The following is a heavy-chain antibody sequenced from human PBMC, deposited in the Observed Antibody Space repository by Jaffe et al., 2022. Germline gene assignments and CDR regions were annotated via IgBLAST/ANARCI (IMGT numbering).Heavy chain of an antibody. J-gene: IGHJ4*02. Sequence: QVQLVQSGAEVKKPGSSVKVSCKASGGTFSSYAISWVRQAPGQGLEWMGGIIPIFGTANYAQKFQGRVTITADESTSTAYMELSSLRSEDTAVYYCARAPPRDWSGYSPYYFDYWGQGTLVTVSS. CDR3: ARAPPRDWSGYSPYYFDY. CDR2: IIPIFGTA. D-gene: IGHD3-3*01. CDR1: GGTFSSYA. V-gene: IGHV1-69*01.